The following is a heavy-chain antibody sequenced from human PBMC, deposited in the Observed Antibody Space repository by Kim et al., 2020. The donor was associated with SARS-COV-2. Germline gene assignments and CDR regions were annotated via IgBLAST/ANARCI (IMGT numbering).Heavy chain of an antibody. Sequence: SETLSLTCTVSGGSISSSSYYWGWIRQPPGKGLEWIGSIYYSGSTYYNPSLKSRVTISVDTSKNQFSLKLSSVTAADTAVYYCARIRPPTSGKQPGYSSSWVQYNRFDPWGQGTLVTVSS. CDR2: IYYSGST. D-gene: IGHD6-13*01. CDR3: ARIRPPTSGKQPGYSSSWVQYNRFDP. CDR1: GGSISSSSYY. V-gene: IGHV4-39*01. J-gene: IGHJ5*02.